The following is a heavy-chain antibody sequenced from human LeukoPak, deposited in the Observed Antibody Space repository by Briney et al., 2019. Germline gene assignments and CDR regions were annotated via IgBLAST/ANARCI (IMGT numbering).Heavy chain of an antibody. J-gene: IGHJ5*02. V-gene: IGHV3-23*01. D-gene: IGHD6-19*01. CDR3: AKYLRLSDRGVAVAGENWFDT. CDR2: ISGSGGSK. CDR1: GFTFSSYA. Sequence: GGSLRLSCAASGFTFSSYAMSWVRQAPGKGLEWISPISGSGGSKYYADSVKGRFTISRDNSKNTLYMQMNSLRAEDTAVYYCAKYLRLSDRGVAVAGENWFDTWGQGTLVTVSS.